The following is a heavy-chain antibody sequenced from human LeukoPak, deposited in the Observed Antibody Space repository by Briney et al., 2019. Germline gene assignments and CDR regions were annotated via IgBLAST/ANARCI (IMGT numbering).Heavy chain of an antibody. CDR1: GFTFNNYW. D-gene: IGHD2-21*02. Sequence: GGSLRLSCAVSGFTFNNYWMSWVRQAPGKGLEWLANIKEDGSRKYYVDSVKGRFTISRDNAKKSLFLQMNSLRTEDTGVYYCARDGVTSSVDYWGQGTLVTVSS. J-gene: IGHJ4*02. V-gene: IGHV3-7*01. CDR3: ARDGVTSSVDY. CDR2: IKEDGSRK.